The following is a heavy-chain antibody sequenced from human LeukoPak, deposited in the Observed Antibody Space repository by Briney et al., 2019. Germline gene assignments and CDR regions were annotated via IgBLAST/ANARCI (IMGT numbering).Heavy chain of an antibody. D-gene: IGHD6-19*01. V-gene: IGHV3-53*01. CDR1: GFIVSSSY. CDR2: IYSSGST. CDR3: ARRTGAAPGEFFLH. Sequence: GGSLRLSCAGSGFIVSSSYTSWVRQAPGKGLEWVSAIYSSGSTDYADSVRGRFTIARDTSKNMVYLQMNSLTAEDTAIYYCARRTGAAPGEFFLHWGQGTLVTVSS. J-gene: IGHJ1*01.